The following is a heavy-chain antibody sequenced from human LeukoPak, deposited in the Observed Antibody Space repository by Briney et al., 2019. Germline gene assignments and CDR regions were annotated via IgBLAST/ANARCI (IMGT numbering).Heavy chain of an antibody. V-gene: IGHV3-7*01. CDR3: ARDRIVVPAAHYFDY. CDR1: GFTFSSYW. Sequence: GGSLRLSCAASGFTFSSYWMSWVRLAPGKGLEWVANIKQDGSEKYYVDSVKGRFTISRDNAMNSLYLQLNGLGAEDTAVYYCARDRIVVPAAHYFDYWGQGTLVTVSS. J-gene: IGHJ4*02. CDR2: IKQDGSEK. D-gene: IGHD2-2*01.